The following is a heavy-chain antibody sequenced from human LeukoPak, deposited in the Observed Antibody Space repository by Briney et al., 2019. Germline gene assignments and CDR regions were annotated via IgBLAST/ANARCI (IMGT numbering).Heavy chain of an antibody. CDR3: ARPPRSSDWYLNYFDP. D-gene: IGHD6-19*01. J-gene: IGHJ5*02. CDR2: MDPKSGNT. V-gene: IGHV1-8*01. CDR1: GYTFTSYD. Sequence: ASVKVSCKASGYTFTSYDINWVRQATGQGLEWMAWMDPKSGNTGYARKFQDRVFLTMNTSTNTAYMELSGLRSEDTAIYYCARPPRSSDWYLNYFDPWGQGTLVTVSS.